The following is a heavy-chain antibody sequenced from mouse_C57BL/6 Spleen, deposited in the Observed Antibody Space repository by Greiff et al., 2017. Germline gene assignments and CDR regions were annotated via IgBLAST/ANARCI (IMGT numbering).Heavy chain of an antibody. CDR3: AKKGDYGSNYGFAY. V-gene: IGHV2-4*01. Sequence: QVQLQQSGPGLVQPSQSLSITCTVSGFSLTSYGVHWVRQPPGKGLEWLGVIWSGGSTDYNAAFISRLSISKDNSKGQVCFKMNSLQADDTAIYYWAKKGDYGSNYGFAYWGQGTLVTVSA. CDR1: GFSLTSYG. CDR2: IWSGGST. D-gene: IGHD1-1*01. J-gene: IGHJ3*01.